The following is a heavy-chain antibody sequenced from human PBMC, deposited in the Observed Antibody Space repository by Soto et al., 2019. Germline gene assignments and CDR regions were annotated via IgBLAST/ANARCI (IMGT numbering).Heavy chain of an antibody. CDR2: MNPNSGNT. V-gene: IGHV1-8*01. Sequence: GASVKVSCKASGYTFTSYDINWVRQATGQGLEWMGWMNPNSGNTGYAQKFQGRVTMTRNTSISTAYMELSSLRSEDTAVYYRARRDSSSWYRVNYGMDVWGQGTTVTVSS. CDR3: ARRDSSSWYRVNYGMDV. D-gene: IGHD6-13*01. CDR1: GYTFTSYD. J-gene: IGHJ6*02.